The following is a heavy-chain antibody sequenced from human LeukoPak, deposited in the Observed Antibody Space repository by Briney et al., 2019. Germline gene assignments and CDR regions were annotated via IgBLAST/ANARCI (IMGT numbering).Heavy chain of an antibody. CDR3: ARVGPLATRSAGHYYFDL. J-gene: IGHJ2*01. D-gene: IGHD3-10*01. CDR1: GFTFSSYE. Sequence: GGSLRLSCAASGFTFSSYEMNWVRQAPGKGLEWFSTVSDKGDATAHADSVKGRFTISRDNAKNTQSLLMNILRAEDTAVYYCARVGPLATRSAGHYYFDLWGRGTLVTVSS. CDR2: VSDKGDAT. V-gene: IGHV3-23*01.